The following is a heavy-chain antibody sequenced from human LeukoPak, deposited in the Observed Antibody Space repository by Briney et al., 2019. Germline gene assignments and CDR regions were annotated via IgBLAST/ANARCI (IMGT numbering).Heavy chain of an antibody. Sequence: SETLSLTCTVSGGSISSGSYYWVWIRQPPGKGLEWIGTIYYSGTTYYNPSLKSRVTISVDKSKNQFSLKLSSVTAADTAVYYCASLDGSGSFYFDYWGQGTLVTVSS. D-gene: IGHD3-10*01. CDR1: GGSISSGSYY. V-gene: IGHV4-39*07. J-gene: IGHJ4*02. CDR3: ASLDGSGSFYFDY. CDR2: IYYSGTT.